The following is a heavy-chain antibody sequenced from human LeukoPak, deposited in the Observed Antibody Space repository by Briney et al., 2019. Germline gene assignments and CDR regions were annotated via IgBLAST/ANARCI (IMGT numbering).Heavy chain of an antibody. Sequence: PGGSLRLSCAASGFTFSSHWMTWVRQAPGNGLESVGNIKQDGSETYYVDSVRGRITISRDNAKKSLYLEMNSRRAEDTAVYYCASQLDGTLDYWGQGTLVTVSS. J-gene: IGHJ4*02. V-gene: IGHV3-7*01. CDR2: IKQDGSET. CDR1: GFTFSSHW. CDR3: ASQLDGTLDY. D-gene: IGHD2-2*01.